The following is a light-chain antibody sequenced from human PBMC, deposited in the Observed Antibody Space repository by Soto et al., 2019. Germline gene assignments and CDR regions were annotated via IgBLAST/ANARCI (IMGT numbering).Light chain of an antibody. Sequence: EVVLTQSPGTLSLSPGEGVTLSCRASQSINRNYLVWYQHKPGQAPSLLIYATSTRATGIPDRFSASGSGTDFTLTISRLEPEDFAVYYCQQYGSLPLTFGGGTKVEIK. J-gene: IGKJ4*01. CDR3: QQYGSLPLT. CDR1: QSINRNY. CDR2: ATS. V-gene: IGKV3-20*01.